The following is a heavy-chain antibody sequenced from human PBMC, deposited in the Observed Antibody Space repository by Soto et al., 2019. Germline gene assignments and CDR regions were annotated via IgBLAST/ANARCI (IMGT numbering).Heavy chain of an antibody. CDR1: GGSISSSYW. CDR2: IYHSGST. V-gene: IGHV4-4*02. J-gene: IGHJ4*02. D-gene: IGHD1-20*01. Sequence: QVQLQESGPGLVKPSGTLSLTCAVSGGSISSSYWWSWVRQPPGKGLAWIGEIYHSGSTNYNPSLTSRVTISVDKSKNQLSLPLSSVTDADTAVYYCARWGAYHLNDPGYWGQGTLVTVDS. CDR3: ARWGAYHLNDPGY.